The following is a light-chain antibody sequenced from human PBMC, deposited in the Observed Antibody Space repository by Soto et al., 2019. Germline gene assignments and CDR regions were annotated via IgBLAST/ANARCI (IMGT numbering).Light chain of an antibody. CDR1: RSVSSN. J-gene: IGKJ4*01. CDR2: GAA. CDR3: QQYNYWPPLT. Sequence: EIVMTQSPASLPVSPGASATLSCRATRSVSSNLAWYQQKPGQAARLLIYGAATRATGIPARFSGSGSGTEFTLIISSLQSEDFSVNYCQQYNYWPPLTFGGGTKVDIK. V-gene: IGKV3-15*01.